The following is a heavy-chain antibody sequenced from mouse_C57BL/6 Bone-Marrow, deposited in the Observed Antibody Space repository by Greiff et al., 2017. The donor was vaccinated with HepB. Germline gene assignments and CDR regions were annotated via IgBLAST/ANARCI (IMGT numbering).Heavy chain of an antibody. D-gene: IGHD2-5*01. Sequence: QVQLQQPGAELVKPGASVKLSCKASGYTFTSYWMQWVKQRPGQGLEWIGEIDPSDSYTNYNQKFKGKATLTVDTSSSTSYLQRSSLTSEDSAVYYCARLLYYSNSGMDYWGQGTSVTVSS. V-gene: IGHV1-50*01. CDR1: GYTFTSYW. J-gene: IGHJ4*01. CDR3: ARLLYYSNSGMDY. CDR2: IDPSDSYT.